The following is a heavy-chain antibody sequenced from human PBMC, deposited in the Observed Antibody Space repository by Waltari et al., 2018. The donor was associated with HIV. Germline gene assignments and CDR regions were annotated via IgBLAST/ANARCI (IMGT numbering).Heavy chain of an antibody. V-gene: IGHV1-3*01. D-gene: IGHD1-1*01. CDR3: ATTDIRTEQSAFDI. CDR2: INAGNGNT. CDR1: GYTFTSYA. Sequence: GESGAEVKKPGASVKVSCKASGYTFTSYAMHWVRQAPGQRLEWMGWINAGNGNTKYSQKFQGRVTITSDTSASTAYMELSSLRSEDTAVYYCATTDIRTEQSAFDIWGQGTMVTVSS. J-gene: IGHJ3*02.